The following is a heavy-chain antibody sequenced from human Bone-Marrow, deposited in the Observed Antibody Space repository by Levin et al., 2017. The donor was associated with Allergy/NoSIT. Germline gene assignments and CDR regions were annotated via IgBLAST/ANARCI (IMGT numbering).Heavy chain of an antibody. CDR3: VRQKGVLVIEMEDSYFDL. CDR2: IIGSGSAT. V-gene: IGHV3-23*01. Sequence: GESLKISCAASGFTSGYFAMSWVRQTPGKGLEWVSSIIGSGSATYYADSVKGRFTISRDNAKNSVFLHMSSLRPEDAAIYYCVRQKGVLVIEMEDSYFDLWGRGALVTVSS. CDR1: GFTSGYFA. J-gene: IGHJ2*01. D-gene: IGHD3-16*02.